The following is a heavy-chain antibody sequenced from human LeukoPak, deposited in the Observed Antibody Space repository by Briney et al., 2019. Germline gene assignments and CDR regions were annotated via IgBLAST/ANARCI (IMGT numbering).Heavy chain of an antibody. CDR1: GFIFSTYS. Sequence: GGSLRLSCAASGFIFSTYSMNWVRQAPGKGREWVSYISSSSSTIYYADSVKGRFTISRDNAENSLYLQMNSLGAEDSAVYYCARDDHYNYYYMDVWGKGTTVTVSS. CDR3: ARDDHYNYYYMDV. V-gene: IGHV3-48*01. J-gene: IGHJ6*03. CDR2: ISSSSSTI.